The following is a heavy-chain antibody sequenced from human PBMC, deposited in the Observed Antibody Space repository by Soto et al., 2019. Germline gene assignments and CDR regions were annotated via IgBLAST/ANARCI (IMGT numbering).Heavy chain of an antibody. Sequence: SETLSLTCTVSGGSISSDYWSWIRQPPGKGLEWIGYIYYSGSTNYNPSLKGRVTISVDTSKNQFSLKLSSVTAADTAVYYCARFIAAAGTLNWFDPWGQGTLVTVS. J-gene: IGHJ5*02. CDR1: GGSISSDY. CDR3: ARFIAAAGTLNWFDP. CDR2: IYYSGST. V-gene: IGHV4-59*08. D-gene: IGHD6-13*01.